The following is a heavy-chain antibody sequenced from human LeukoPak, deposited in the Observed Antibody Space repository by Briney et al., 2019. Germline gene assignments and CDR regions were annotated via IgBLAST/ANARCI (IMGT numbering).Heavy chain of an antibody. J-gene: IGHJ6*03. V-gene: IGHV4-39*01. CDR2: IYYSGST. D-gene: IGHD6-13*01. CDR1: GGSISSSPYY. Sequence: PSETLSLTCTVSGGSISSSPYYWGWIRQPPGKGLEWIGTIYYSGSTYYNPSLKSRVTISVDTSKNQFSLKLSSVTAADAAVYYCARNPPLKQQLVPLYYYYMDVWGKGTTVTVSS. CDR3: ARNPPLKQQLVPLYYYYMDV.